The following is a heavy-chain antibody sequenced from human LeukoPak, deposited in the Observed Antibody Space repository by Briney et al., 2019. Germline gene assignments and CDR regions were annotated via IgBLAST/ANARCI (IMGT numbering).Heavy chain of an antibody. V-gene: IGHV3-48*03. CDR1: GFSFPYG. CDR2: ISSSGSTI. D-gene: IGHD3-10*01. Sequence: GGSLRLSCEASGFSFPYGMSWVRQAPGKGLEWVSYISSSGSTIYYADSVKGRFTISRDNAKNSLYLQMNSLRAEDTAVYYCARESGFRGDAFDIWGQGTMVTVSS. CDR3: ARESGFRGDAFDI. J-gene: IGHJ3*02.